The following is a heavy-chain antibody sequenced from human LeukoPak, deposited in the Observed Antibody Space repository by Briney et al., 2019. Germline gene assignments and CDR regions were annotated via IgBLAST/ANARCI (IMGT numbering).Heavy chain of an antibody. D-gene: IGHD2-15*01. J-gene: IGHJ5*02. V-gene: IGHV3-74*03. CDR2: ISGDGITT. CDR3: ARDKAGYCGGGSCP. CDR1: GFTFSDYW. Sequence: GGSLRLSCVASGFTFSDYWMHWVRQAPGKGLVWVSRISGDGITTTYADSVKGRFTISRDNAKNTVYLQMNSLRADDTAVYYCARDKAGYCGGGSCPWGQGTLVTVSS.